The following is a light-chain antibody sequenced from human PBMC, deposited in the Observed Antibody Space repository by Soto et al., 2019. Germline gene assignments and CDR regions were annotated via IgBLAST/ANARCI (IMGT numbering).Light chain of an antibody. CDR2: DVS. CDR1: ASDVGTYNY. CDR3: SSYAGRYTGV. J-gene: IGLJ3*02. V-gene: IGLV2-11*01. Sequence: QSALTQPRSVSGSPGQSVTISCSGTASDVGTYNYVSWYQHHPGKAPKLIIYDVSERPSGVPDRLSGSKSGNTASLTIVGLHAEDEADYYCSSYAGRYTGVFGEGTKVTVL.